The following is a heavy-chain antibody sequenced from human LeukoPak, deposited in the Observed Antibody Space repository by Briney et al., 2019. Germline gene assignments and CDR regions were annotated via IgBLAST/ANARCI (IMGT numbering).Heavy chain of an antibody. V-gene: IGHV3-21*06. CDR2: ISRSSSYI. CDR3: AREDPNANDAFDI. CDR1: GFTVSSYS. J-gene: IGHJ3*02. Sequence: GGSLRLSSAASGFTVSSYSMNWVRQAAGKGLEWVSSISRSSSYIYYADSVKGRFTISRANAKNSLYLHMNSLRAEDTAVYYCAREDPNANDAFDIWGQGTMVTVSS. D-gene: IGHD2-2*01.